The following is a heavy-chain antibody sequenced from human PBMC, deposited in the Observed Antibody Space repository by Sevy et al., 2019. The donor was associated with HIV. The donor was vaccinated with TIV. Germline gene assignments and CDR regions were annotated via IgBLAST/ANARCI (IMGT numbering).Heavy chain of an antibody. J-gene: IGHJ4*02. CDR1: GFTFSSYA. V-gene: IGHV3-30-3*01. CDR2: ISYDGSNK. Sequence: GGSLRLSCAASGFTFSSYAMHWVRQAPGKGLEWVAVISYDGSNKYYADSVKGRFTIPRDKSKNTLYLQMNSLRAEDTAVYYCARDPTVTTVRYFDYWGQGTLVTVSS. D-gene: IGHD4-17*01. CDR3: ARDPTVTTVRYFDY.